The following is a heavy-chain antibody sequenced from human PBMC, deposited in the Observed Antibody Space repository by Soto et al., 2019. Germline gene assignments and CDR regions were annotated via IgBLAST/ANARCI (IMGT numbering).Heavy chain of an antibody. CDR3: ARGHYNNKWNGLDV. Sequence: GGSLRLSCAASGFIVSSTYMTWVRQAPGKGLEWVSLIYSGGSTYYVDSVKGRFTISRDHSKNTVYLQMNSLRAEDTAVYYCARGHYNNKWNGLDVWGQGTTVTVSS. CDR2: IYSGGST. D-gene: IGHD3-10*01. V-gene: IGHV3-53*01. CDR1: GFIVSSTY. J-gene: IGHJ6*02.